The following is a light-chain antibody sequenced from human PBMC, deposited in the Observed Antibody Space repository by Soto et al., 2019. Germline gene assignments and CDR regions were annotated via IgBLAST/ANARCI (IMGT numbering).Light chain of an antibody. CDR3: QQFGYSLWT. Sequence: VLTQSPDTLSLSPGERATLSCRASQRVNSRSFAWYQQKPAQAPRLLIYGASTRAAGTPDRFSGGGSGTDFTLTISRLEPEDFAVYYCQQFGYSLWTFCQGTKV. CDR2: GAS. CDR1: QRVNSRS. J-gene: IGKJ1*01. V-gene: IGKV3-20*01.